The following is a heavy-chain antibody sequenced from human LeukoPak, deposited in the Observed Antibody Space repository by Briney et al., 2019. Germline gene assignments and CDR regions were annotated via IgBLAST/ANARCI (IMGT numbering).Heavy chain of an antibody. CDR3: AKDVAPYYYDSTGYPEN. D-gene: IGHD3-22*01. J-gene: IGHJ4*02. Sequence: GGSLRLSCAASGFTFDDYGLSWVRQAPGKGLEWVSGINWSGGSTGYADSVKGRFTISRDNAKNSLYLQMNSLRADDTAFYYCAKDVAPYYYDSTGYPENWGQGTLVTVSS. CDR1: GFTFDDYG. V-gene: IGHV3-20*04. CDR2: INWSGGST.